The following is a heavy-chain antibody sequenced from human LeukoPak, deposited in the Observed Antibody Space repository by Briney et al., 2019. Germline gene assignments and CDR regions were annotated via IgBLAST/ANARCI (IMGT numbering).Heavy chain of an antibody. CDR2: IYYSGST. V-gene: IGHV4-59*08. CDR1: GGSISSYY. D-gene: IGHD2-2*01. J-gene: IGHJ6*02. Sequence: SETLSLTCTVSGGSISSYYWSWIRQPPGKGLEWIGYIYYSGSTNYNPSLKSRVTISVDTSKNQFSLKLSSVTAADTAVYYCARGLGYCSSTSCLPLDYYYYGMDVWGQGTTVTVSS. CDR3: ARGLGYCSSTSCLPLDYYYYGMDV.